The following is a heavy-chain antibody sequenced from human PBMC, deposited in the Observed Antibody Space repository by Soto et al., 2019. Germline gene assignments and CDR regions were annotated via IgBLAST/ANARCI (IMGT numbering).Heavy chain of an antibody. J-gene: IGHJ5*02. V-gene: IGHV3-23*01. CDR3: ARQDRVVAEGRWFDP. CDR1: GFTFSSYA. D-gene: IGHD2-15*01. CDR2: ISGSGGST. Sequence: PGGSLRLSCAASGFTFSSYAMSWVRQAPGKGLEWVSAISGSGGSTYYADSVKGRFTISRDNSKNTLYLQMNSLRAADTAVYYCARQDRVVAEGRWFDPWGQGTLVTVSS.